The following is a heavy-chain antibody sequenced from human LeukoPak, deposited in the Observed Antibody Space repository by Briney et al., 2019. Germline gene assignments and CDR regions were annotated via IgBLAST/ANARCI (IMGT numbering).Heavy chain of an antibody. CDR1: GGSISSYY. Sequence: PSETLSLTGTVSGGSISSYYWSWIRQPPGKGLGWIGEINHSGSTNYNPSLKSRVTISVDTSKNQFSLKLSSVTAADTAVYYCARRPYYYDSKSYPNWFDPWGQGTLVTVSS. V-gene: IGHV4-34*01. CDR3: ARRPYYYDSKSYPNWFDP. D-gene: IGHD3-22*01. J-gene: IGHJ5*02. CDR2: INHSGST.